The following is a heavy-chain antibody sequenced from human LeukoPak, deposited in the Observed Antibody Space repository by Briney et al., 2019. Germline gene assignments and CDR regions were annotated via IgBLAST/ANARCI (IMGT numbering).Heavy chain of an antibody. CDR1: GFTFSSYW. V-gene: IGHV3-74*01. Sequence: PGGSLRLSCAASGFTFSSYWMHWVRHAPGKGLVWVSRINSDGSSTSYADSVKGRFTISRDNAKNTLYLQMNSLRAEDTAVYYCARDDYGDYRADYWGQGTLVTVSS. CDR3: ARDDYGDYRADY. CDR2: INSDGSST. D-gene: IGHD4-17*01. J-gene: IGHJ4*02.